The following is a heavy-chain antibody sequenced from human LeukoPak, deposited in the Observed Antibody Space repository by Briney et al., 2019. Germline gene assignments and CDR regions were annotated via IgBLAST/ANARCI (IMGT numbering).Heavy chain of an antibody. V-gene: IGHV4-59*01. CDR3: ARDPVSWGVNYYYQGMDV. CDR2: IYYSSST. CDR1: GGSISSYY. D-gene: IGHD3-16*01. J-gene: IGHJ6*01. Sequence: SETLSLTCTVSGGSISSYYGSWLRQPPGKVLEWSGYIYYSSSTNYNPSLQSRVTISVDTSQNRFSLKLSSATAADPAVYYCARDPVSWGVNYYYQGMDVWGERPTVTVSS.